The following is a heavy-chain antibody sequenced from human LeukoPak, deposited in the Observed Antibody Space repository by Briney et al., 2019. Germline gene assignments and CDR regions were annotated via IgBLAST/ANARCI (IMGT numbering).Heavy chain of an antibody. CDR1: GFTFSSYD. Sequence: GGSLRLSCAASGFTFSSYDIQWGRQAPGKGLEWVAGIWYDGTNKYYKDSVKGRFTISRDNSKNKLYLQMNSLRVEDTAVYYCTRGRMTVDYWGQGTVVTVSS. V-gene: IGHV3-33*01. J-gene: IGHJ4*02. CDR2: IWYDGTNK. CDR3: TRGRMTVDY. D-gene: IGHD2-21*02.